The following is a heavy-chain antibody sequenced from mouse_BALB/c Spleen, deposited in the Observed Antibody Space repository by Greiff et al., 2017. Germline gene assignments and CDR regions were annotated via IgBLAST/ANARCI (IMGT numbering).Heavy chain of an antibody. CDR3: ARENGFYYGSSYLAY. V-gene: IGHV14-3*02. CDR1: GFNIKDTY. D-gene: IGHD1-1*01. CDR2: IDPANGNT. J-gene: IGHJ3*01. Sequence: EVQRVESGAELVKPGASVKLSCTASGFNIKDTYMHWVKQRPEQGLEWIGRIDPANGNTKYDPKFQGKATITADTSSNTAYLQLSSLTSEDTAVYYCARENGFYYGSSYLAYWGQGTLVTVSA.